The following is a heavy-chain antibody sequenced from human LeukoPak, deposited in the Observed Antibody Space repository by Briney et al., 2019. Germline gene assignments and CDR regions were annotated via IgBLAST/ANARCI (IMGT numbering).Heavy chain of an antibody. V-gene: IGHV4-4*07. Sequence: SETLSLTCSVSGVSISAYYWSWIRQPAGKGLEWIGRIYPGESIYASENTNYNPSLKSRISMSGDTSKNQVSLKLRSVTAADTAVYYCARDPTTVTTIFDSWGQGTLVTVSS. D-gene: IGHD4-17*01. CDR3: ARDPTTVTTIFDS. J-gene: IGHJ4*02. CDR1: GVSISAYY. CDR2: IYPGESIYASENT.